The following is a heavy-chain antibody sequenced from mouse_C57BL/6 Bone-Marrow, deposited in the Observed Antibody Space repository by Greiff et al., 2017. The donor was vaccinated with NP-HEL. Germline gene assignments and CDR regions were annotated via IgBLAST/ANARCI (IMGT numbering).Heavy chain of an antibody. CDR3: ARRGYDSLYYAMDC. D-gene: IGHD3-1*01. CDR2: ISDGGSYT. J-gene: IGHJ4*01. CDR1: GFTFSSYA. Sequence: DVKLVESGGGLVKPGGSLKLSCAASGFTFSSYAMSWVRQTPEKRLEWVATISDGGSYTFYPDNVKGRFTISRDNAKNNLYLQMSHLKSEDTAMYDCARRGYDSLYYAMDCWGQGTSVTVSS. V-gene: IGHV5-4*03.